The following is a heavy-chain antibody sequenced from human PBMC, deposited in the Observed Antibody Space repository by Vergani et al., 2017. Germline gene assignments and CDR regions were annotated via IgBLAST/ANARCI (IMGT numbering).Heavy chain of an antibody. D-gene: IGHD6-13*01. CDR1: GFTFSDYY. CDR3: ARDTAAGVYYYGMDV. Sequence: QVQLVESGGGLVKPGGSLRLSCAASGFTFSDYYMSWIRPAPGMGLEWVSYISSSSSYTNYADSVKGRFTISRDNAKNSLYLQMNSLRAEDTAVYYCARDTAAGVYYYGMDVCGQGTTVTVSS. J-gene: IGHJ6*02. CDR2: ISSSSSYT. V-gene: IGHV3-11*05.